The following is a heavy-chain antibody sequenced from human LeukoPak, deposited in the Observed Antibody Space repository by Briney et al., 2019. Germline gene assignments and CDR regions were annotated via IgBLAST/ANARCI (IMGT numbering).Heavy chain of an antibody. CDR1: GFTFSSYE. V-gene: IGHV3-48*03. J-gene: IGHJ4*02. CDR2: ISSSGSTI. CDR3: AKVAKYYYGSETYYFFEH. Sequence: GGSLRLSCAASGFTFSSYEMDWVRQAPGKGLEWVSYISSSGSTIYYADSVKGRFTISRDNAKNSLNLQMNSLRVEDTAVYYCAKVAKYYYGSETYYFFEHWGQGTPVTASS. D-gene: IGHD3-10*01.